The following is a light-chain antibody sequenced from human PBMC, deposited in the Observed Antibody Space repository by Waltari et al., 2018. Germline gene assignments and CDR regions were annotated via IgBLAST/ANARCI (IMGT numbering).Light chain of an antibody. CDR2: EVS. Sequence: QSALTQPASVSGSPGPSITISCPGTSSDIGAYNFVSWYQQFPGKAPTLMIYEVSNRPLGVSNRFSGSKSGNTASLTISGLQAEDEADYYCTSYTRSNTWVFGGGTKVTVL. CDR3: TSYTRSNTWV. CDR1: SSDIGAYNF. J-gene: IGLJ3*02. V-gene: IGLV2-14*01.